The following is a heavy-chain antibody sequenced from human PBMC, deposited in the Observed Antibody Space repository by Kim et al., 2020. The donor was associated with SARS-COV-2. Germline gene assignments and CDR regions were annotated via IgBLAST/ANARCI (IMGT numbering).Heavy chain of an antibody. CDR2: ISGSGGST. CDR3: AKGRGIAAAGTPLYYYYYGMDV. Sequence: GGSLRLSCAASGFTFSSYAMSWVRQAPGKGLEWVSAISGSGGSTYYADSVKGRFTISRDNSKNTLYLQMNSLRAEDTAVYYCAKGRGIAAAGTPLYYYYYGMDVWGQGTTVTVSS. D-gene: IGHD6-13*01. V-gene: IGHV3-23*01. J-gene: IGHJ6*02. CDR1: GFTFSSYA.